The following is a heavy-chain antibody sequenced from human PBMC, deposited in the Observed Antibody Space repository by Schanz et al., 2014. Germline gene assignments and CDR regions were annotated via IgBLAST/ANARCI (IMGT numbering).Heavy chain of an antibody. J-gene: IGHJ4*02. CDR1: GFTFSRFG. CDR2: IGDDGADK. V-gene: IGHV3-33*01. D-gene: IGHD4-17*01. CDR3: VRDLGGDQTDY. Sequence: QVQLVESGGGVVRPGRSLRLSCATSGFTFSRFGMNWVRQAPGKGLEWVANIGDDGADKYYLDSVRGRFTISRDNSKNTLNLQVNSLRAEDTAVYYCVRDLGGDQTDYWGQGTLVTVSS.